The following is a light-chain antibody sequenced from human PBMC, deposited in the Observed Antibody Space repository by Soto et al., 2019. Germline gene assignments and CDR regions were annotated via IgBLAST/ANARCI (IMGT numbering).Light chain of an antibody. Sequence: EIVLTQSPGTLSLSPGERATLSCRASQSVASSCLAWYQQKPGQAPRLIIYGASSRATGIPDRFSGSGSGTDFTLTISRLEPEDFAVYYCQQYGSSPQTFGQGTKVDIK. V-gene: IGKV3-20*01. J-gene: IGKJ1*01. CDR2: GAS. CDR1: QSVASSC. CDR3: QQYGSSPQT.